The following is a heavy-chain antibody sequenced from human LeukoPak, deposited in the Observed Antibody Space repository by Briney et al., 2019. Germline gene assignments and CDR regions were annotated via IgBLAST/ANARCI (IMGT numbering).Heavy chain of an antibody. V-gene: IGHV3-23*01. CDR3: AKELVGWSTVDY. CDR2: ISGSGGST. D-gene: IGHD6-19*01. J-gene: IGHJ4*02. Sequence: GSLRLSCAASGFTFSSYAMSWVRQAPGKGLEWVSAISGSGGSTYYADSVRGRFTISRDNSKNTLYLQMNSLRAEDTAIYYCAKELVGWSTVDYWGQGTLVTVSS. CDR1: GFTFSSYA.